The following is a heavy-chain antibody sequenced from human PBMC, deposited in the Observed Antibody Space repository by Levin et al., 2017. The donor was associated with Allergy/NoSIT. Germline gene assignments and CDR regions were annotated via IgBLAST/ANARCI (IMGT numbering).Heavy chain of an antibody. CDR3: ARGIHGGPGVVPFDY. D-gene: IGHD3-3*01. CDR2: INHSGST. Sequence: PSETLSLTCAVYGGSFSGYYWSWIRQPPGKGLEWIGEINHSGSTNYNPSLKSRVTISVDTSLNQFSLKLRSMTAADTAVYYCARGIHGGPGVVPFDYWGQGTLVTVSS. V-gene: IGHV4-34*01. J-gene: IGHJ4*02. CDR1: GGSFSGYY.